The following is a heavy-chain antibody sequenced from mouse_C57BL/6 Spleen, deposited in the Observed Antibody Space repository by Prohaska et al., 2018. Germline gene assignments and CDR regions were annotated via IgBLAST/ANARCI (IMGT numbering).Heavy chain of an antibody. CDR2: INSDGSAI. J-gene: IGHJ1*03. D-gene: IGHD2-1*01. Sequence: EVQLLETGGGLVQPGGSRGLSCEGSGFTFSGFWMSWVRQTPGKTLEWIGDINSDGSAINYASSIKNLFTIFRDNDKSTLELQMSNVRSEDTATYFCMRYGNYWYFDVWGTGTTVTVSS. CDR1: GFTFSGFW. CDR3: MRYGNYWYFDV. V-gene: IGHV11-2*01.